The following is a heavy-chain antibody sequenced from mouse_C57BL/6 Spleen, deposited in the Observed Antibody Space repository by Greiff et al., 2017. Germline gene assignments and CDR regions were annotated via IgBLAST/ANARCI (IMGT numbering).Heavy chain of an antibody. J-gene: IGHJ4*01. CDR2: ISNGGGST. D-gene: IGHD1-1*01. CDR1: GFTFSDYY. V-gene: IGHV5-12*01. CDR3: AGHVTTELSMDY. Sequence: EVKLMQSGAGLVKPGGSLKLSCAASGFTFSDYYMYWVRQTPETRLEWVAYISNGGGSTYYPDTVKGRFPISRDNAKNTLYLQMSRLMSDDTAMYYCAGHVTTELSMDYWGQGTSVTVSS.